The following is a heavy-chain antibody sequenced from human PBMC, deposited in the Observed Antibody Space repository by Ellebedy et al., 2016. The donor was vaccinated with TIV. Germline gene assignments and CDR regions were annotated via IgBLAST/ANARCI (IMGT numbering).Heavy chain of an antibody. Sequence: SETLSLTXTVSGGSISSGDYYWSWFRQPPGKGLEWIGYIYYSGSTNYNPSLKSRVTISVDTSQNQFSLKLSSVTAADTAVYYCARDRGLYYGMDVWGQGTTVTVSS. CDR3: ARDRGLYYGMDV. D-gene: IGHD3-10*01. J-gene: IGHJ6*02. CDR2: IYYSGST. CDR1: GGSISSGDYY. V-gene: IGHV4-30-4*02.